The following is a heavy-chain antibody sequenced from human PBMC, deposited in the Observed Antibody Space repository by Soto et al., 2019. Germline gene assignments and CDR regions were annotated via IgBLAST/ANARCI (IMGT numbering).Heavy chain of an antibody. CDR1: GGSIISGDYY. CDR3: DRGLTVTQDFDY. CDR2: IYYSGSS. J-gene: IGHJ4*02. V-gene: IGHV4-30-4*01. Sequence: QVQLQESGPGLVKPSQTLSLTCTVSGGSIISGDYYWSWIRQRPGKGLEWIGYIYYSGSSYYNPSLKSRVTISVDTSKNQFALKLFSVTAADTAVYYCDRGLTVTQDFDYWGQGTLVTVSS. D-gene: IGHD4-17*01.